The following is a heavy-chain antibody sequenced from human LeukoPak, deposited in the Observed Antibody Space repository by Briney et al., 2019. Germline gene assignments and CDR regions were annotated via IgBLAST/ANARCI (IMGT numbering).Heavy chain of an antibody. V-gene: IGHV3-66*01. J-gene: IGHJ6*02. Sequence: GGSLRLSCAASGFTFSSYAMSWVRQAPGKGLEWVSVIYSGGSTYYADSVKGRFTISRDNSKNTLYLQMNSLRAEDTAVYYCASDARSTPYYYYYGMDVWGQGTTVTVSS. CDR2: IYSGGST. CDR3: ASDARSTPYYYYYGMDV. CDR1: GFTFSSYA.